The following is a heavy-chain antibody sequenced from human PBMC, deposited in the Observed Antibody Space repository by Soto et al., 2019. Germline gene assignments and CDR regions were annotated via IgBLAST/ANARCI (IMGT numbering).Heavy chain of an antibody. Sequence: GASVKVSCKASGYTFTSYGISWVRQAPGQGLEWMGWISAYNGNTNYAQKLQGRVTMTTDTSTSTAYMELRSLRSDDTAVYYCAREGGYYDILTGYGIPWAFDIWGRGTMVTVSS. J-gene: IGHJ3*02. CDR2: ISAYNGNT. CDR3: AREGGYYDILTGYGIPWAFDI. D-gene: IGHD3-9*01. V-gene: IGHV1-18*01. CDR1: GYTFTSYG.